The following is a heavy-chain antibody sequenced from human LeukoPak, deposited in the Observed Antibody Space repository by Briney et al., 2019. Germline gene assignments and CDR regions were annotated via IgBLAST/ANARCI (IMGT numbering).Heavy chain of an antibody. CDR1: GGSISSGGYS. V-gene: IGHV4-30-2*01. CDR3: ARVSRLRWKYFDY. J-gene: IGHJ4*02. D-gene: IGHD4-23*01. CDR2: IYHIGST. Sequence: PSQTLSLTCAVSGGSISSGGYSWSWIRQPPGKGLEWIGYIYHIGSTYYNPSLKSRVTISVDRSKNQFSLKLSSVTAADTAVYYCARVSRLRWKYFDYWGQGTLVTVPS.